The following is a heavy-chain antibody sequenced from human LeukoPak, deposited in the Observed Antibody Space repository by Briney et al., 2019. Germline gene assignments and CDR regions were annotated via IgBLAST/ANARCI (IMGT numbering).Heavy chain of an antibody. CDR2: INHSGST. J-gene: IGHJ6*02. D-gene: IGHD5-18*01. Sequence: SETLSLPCAVYGGSFSGYYWSWIRQPPGKGLEWIGEINHSGSTNYNPSLKSRVTISVDTSKNQFSLKLSSVTAADTAVYYCARDRRQGYSYGFYYYYGMDVWGQGTTVTVSS. CDR1: GGSFSGYY. CDR3: ARDRRQGYSYGFYYYYGMDV. V-gene: IGHV4-34*01.